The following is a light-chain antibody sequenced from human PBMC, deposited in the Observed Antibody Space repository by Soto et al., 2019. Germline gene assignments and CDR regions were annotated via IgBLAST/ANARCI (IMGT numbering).Light chain of an antibody. Sequence: DIQMTQSPSSLSACVGDRVTITCRASQSITTYLNWYQQKPGQAPKLLICAASNLQSGVPSRFTGSGSGTDFALTISSLQPEDFATYYCQQTKNIPYTFGQRTKLEIK. CDR1: QSITTY. V-gene: IGKV1-39*01. J-gene: IGKJ2*01. CDR3: QQTKNIPYT. CDR2: AAS.